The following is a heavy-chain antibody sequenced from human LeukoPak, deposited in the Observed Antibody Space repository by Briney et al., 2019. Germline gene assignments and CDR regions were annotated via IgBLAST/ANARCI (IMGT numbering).Heavy chain of an antibody. J-gene: IGHJ4*02. D-gene: IGHD6-13*01. Sequence: PSETLSLTCTVSGGSISTYYWSWIRQPAGKGLEWIGHIYSTGSTNYNPSLKSRVSMSVDTSKNQFSLKLSSVTAADTAVYYCARGGGYSRSDRPFDYWGQGTLVTVSS. V-gene: IGHV4-4*07. CDR3: ARGGGYSRSDRPFDY. CDR1: GGSISTYY. CDR2: IYSTGST.